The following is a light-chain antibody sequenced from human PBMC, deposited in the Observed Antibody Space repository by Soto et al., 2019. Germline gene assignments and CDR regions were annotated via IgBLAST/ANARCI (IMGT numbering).Light chain of an antibody. CDR1: QTITTW. Sequence: GDRVTITCRASQTITTWMAWYQQKPGKATKLLVYDASTLHSGVPSRFSGSGYGTDVTLTITTLQTEDVGIYYCQQCHATPLTFGQGTRLEIK. J-gene: IGKJ5*01. CDR2: DAS. CDR3: QQCHATPLT. V-gene: IGKV1-39*01.